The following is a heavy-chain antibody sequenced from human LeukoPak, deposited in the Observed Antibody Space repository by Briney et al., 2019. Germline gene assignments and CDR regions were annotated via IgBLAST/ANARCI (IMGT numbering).Heavy chain of an antibody. CDR2: IYYSGST. D-gene: IGHD1-7*01. CDR1: GGSISSGGYY. Sequence: SETLSLTCTVSGGSISSGGYYWSWIRQHPGKGLEWIGYIYYSGSTYYNPSLKSRVTISVDTSKNQFSLKLSSVTAADTAMYYCVRGFRRELRDILTYYFDYWGQGTLVTVSS. J-gene: IGHJ4*02. CDR3: VRGFRRELRDILTYYFDY. V-gene: IGHV4-31*03.